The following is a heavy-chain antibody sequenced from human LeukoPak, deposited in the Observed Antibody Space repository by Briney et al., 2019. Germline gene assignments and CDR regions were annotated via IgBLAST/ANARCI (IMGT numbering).Heavy chain of an antibody. D-gene: IGHD2-15*01. Sequence: GGSLRLSCAASGFTFSNAWMSWVRQAPGKGLEWAGRIKTKTDGGTTDYAAPVKGRFTISRDDSKNTVYLQMNSLKTEDTAVYYCTTVGGSYWGQGTLVTVSS. V-gene: IGHV3-15*01. CDR2: IKTKTDGGTT. CDR3: TTVGGSY. J-gene: IGHJ4*02. CDR1: GFTFSNAW.